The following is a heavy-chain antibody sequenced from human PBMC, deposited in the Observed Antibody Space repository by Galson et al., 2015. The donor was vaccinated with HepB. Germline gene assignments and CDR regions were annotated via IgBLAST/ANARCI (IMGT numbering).Heavy chain of an antibody. Sequence: SLRLSCAASGFTFSSYAMHWVRQAPGKGLEWVSAISGSGGSTFYADSVRGRFTITRDNSKNTLYLQMNSLRADDTAVYYCAKDLTSLGPRFDYWGQGTLVTVSS. CDR1: GFTFSSYA. D-gene: IGHD3-16*01. V-gene: IGHV3-23*01. CDR3: AKDLTSLGPRFDY. CDR2: ISGSGGST. J-gene: IGHJ4*02.